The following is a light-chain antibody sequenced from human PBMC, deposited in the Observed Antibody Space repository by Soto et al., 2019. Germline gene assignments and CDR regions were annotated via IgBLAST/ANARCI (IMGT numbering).Light chain of an antibody. Sequence: EVVMTQSPATLSVSPGERATLSCRASQSVSSNLAWYQQKVGQAPRLLIYDASNRATGIPARFSGSGSGTDFTLTISSLEPEDFAVYYCQQRSNWWTFGQGTKVDIK. CDR1: QSVSSN. CDR2: DAS. V-gene: IGKV3-11*01. J-gene: IGKJ1*01. CDR3: QQRSNWWT.